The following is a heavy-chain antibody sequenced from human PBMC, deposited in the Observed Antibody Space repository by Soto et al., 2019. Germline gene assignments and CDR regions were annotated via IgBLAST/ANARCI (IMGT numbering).Heavy chain of an antibody. V-gene: IGHV1-18*01. CDR1: GYTFTSYG. Sequence: GASVKVSCKASGYTFTSYGISWVRQAPGQGLEWMGWISAYNGNTNYAQKLQGRVTMTTDTSTSTAYMELRSLRSDDTAVYYCARDRELASNAAGAFDIWGQGTMVTVSS. CDR3: ARDRELASNAAGAFDI. J-gene: IGHJ3*02. D-gene: IGHD5-12*01. CDR2: ISAYNGNT.